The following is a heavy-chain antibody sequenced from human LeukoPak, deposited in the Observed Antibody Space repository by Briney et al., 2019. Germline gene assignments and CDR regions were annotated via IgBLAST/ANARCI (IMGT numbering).Heavy chain of an antibody. J-gene: IGHJ4*02. CDR3: ANTEGLGGYSSY. CDR2: ISGSGGST. CDR1: GFTFSSYA. Sequence: PGGSLRLSCAASGFTFSSYAMSWVRQAPGRGREWGSAISGSGGSTYYADSVKGRFTITRDNSKNTLYLQMNSLRAEDTAVYYCANTEGLGGYSSYWGQGTLVTVSS. V-gene: IGHV3-23*01. D-gene: IGHD6-19*01.